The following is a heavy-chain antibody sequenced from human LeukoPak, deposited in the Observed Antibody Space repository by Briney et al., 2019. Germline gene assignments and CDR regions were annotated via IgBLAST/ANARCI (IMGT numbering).Heavy chain of an antibody. Sequence: GGSLRLSCAASGFTFSSYGMSWIRQAPGKGLEWVSAISGSGGSTYYADSVKGRFTISRDNSKNTLYLQMNSLRAEDTAVYYCAKVTYGSGTYGAFDSWGQGTLVTVSS. CDR3: AKVTYGSGTYGAFDS. CDR1: GFTFSSYG. CDR2: ISGSGGST. J-gene: IGHJ4*02. D-gene: IGHD3-10*01. V-gene: IGHV3-23*01.